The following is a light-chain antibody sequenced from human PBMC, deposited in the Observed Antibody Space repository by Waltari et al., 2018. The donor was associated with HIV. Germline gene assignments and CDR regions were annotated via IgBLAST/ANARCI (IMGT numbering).Light chain of an antibody. CDR2: WAS. Sequence: DIVMTQSPDSLVVSLGERATINCKSSQSVLYSSNNKNYLAWYQQKPGQPPKLLIYWASSREAGLPDRFSGSGSGTDFTLTISSLQAEDVAVYYCQQYYSTPLTFGGGTKVEIK. CDR3: QQYYSTPLT. CDR1: QSVLYSSNNKNY. J-gene: IGKJ4*01. V-gene: IGKV4-1*01.